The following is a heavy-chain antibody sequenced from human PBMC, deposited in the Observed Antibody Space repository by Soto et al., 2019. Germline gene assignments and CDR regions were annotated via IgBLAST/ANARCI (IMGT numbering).Heavy chain of an antibody. CDR1: GLTFSNYA. Sequence: GSLRLSCAASGLTFSNYAMSWVRQAPGKGLEWVSVISGSGASPFYADSVRGRFTISRDNSKNTLYLQMKSLRAEDTAMYYCAKDPRGSKKFPFDQWGRGPLVTVPS. D-gene: IGHD3-16*01. CDR2: ISGSGASP. CDR3: AKDPRGSKKFPFDQ. J-gene: IGHJ4*02. V-gene: IGHV3-23*01.